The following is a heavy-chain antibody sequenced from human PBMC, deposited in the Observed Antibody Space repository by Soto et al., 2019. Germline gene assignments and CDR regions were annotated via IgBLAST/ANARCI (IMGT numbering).Heavy chain of an antibody. CDR1: GFPFSNYW. V-gene: IGHV3-72*01. Sequence: GVSLRLSCTVSGFPFSNYWMTWVRQAPGKGLEWVGRSRNKANSYTKEYAASVRGRFTISRDDSKNSLYLHMNSLRTEDTAFYYCARDLSPNFLGWDVGDQGTTGNV. CDR2: SRNKANSYTK. J-gene: IGHJ6*02. CDR3: ARDLSPNFLGWDV. D-gene: IGHD7-27*01.